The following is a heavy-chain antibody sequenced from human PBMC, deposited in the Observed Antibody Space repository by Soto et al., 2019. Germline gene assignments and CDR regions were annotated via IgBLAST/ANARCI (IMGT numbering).Heavy chain of an antibody. D-gene: IGHD6-13*01. CDR1: GGSIDYYD. Sequence: QERLQESGPGMVKPSETLSLTCIVSGGSIDYYDWTWIRQPPGKGLEWIGYVSDSGSTKYNPSLRSRVTISVDTSKNRFSLKLNSVTAADTAVYYCARDSTRWFHYYGIDVWGQGTKVIVSS. CDR3: ARDSTRWFHYYGIDV. V-gene: IGHV4-59*01. J-gene: IGHJ6*02. CDR2: VSDSGST.